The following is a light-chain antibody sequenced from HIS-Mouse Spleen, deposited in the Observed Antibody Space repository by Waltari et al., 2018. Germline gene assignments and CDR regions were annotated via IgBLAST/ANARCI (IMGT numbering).Light chain of an antibody. Sequence: SYELTQPPSVSVSPGQTARITCSGAALPKKYAYWYQKKPGQAPVLVIYEDSKRPSGIPERFSGSSSGTMATLTISGAQVEDEADYYCYSTDSSGNHRVFGRGTKLTVL. CDR2: EDS. CDR3: YSTDSSGNHRV. V-gene: IGLV3-10*01. J-gene: IGLJ2*01. CDR1: ALPKKY.